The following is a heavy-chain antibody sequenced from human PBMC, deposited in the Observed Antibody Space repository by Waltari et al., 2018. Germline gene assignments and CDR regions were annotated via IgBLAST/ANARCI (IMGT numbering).Heavy chain of an antibody. J-gene: IGHJ4*02. V-gene: IGHV4-38-2*01. CDR3: ARHGTRITMRSSFDY. Sequence: QVQLQESGPGLGKPSEPSPPTFAVSRYLSSEGYYWGGLRQPPGKGPGLIGSIYHSGSTDNKPSLKSRVTIAVDTSKIHFSLKLSSVTAADTAVYYCARHGTRITMRSSFDYWGQGILVTVSS. CDR2: IYHSGST. CDR1: RYLSSEGYY. D-gene: IGHD3-3*01.